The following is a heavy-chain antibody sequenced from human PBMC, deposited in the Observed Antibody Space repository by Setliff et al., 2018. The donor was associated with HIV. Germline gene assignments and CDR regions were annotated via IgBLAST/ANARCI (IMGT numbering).Heavy chain of an antibody. CDR2: INPSGGST. CDR3: AREPLMATGFLGPGSHCFDY. V-gene: IGHV1-46*01. D-gene: IGHD5-12*01. J-gene: IGHJ4*02. CDR1: GYTFTSYY. Sequence: VKVSCKASGYTFTSYYMHWVRQAPGQGLEWMGIINPSGGSTSYAQKFQGRVTMTRDTSTSTVYMELSSLRSEDTAVYYCAREPLMATGFLGPGSHCFDYWGQGTLVTVSS.